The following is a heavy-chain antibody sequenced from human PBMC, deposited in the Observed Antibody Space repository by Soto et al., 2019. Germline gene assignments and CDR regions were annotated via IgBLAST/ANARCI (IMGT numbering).Heavy chain of an antibody. V-gene: IGHV3-23*01. J-gene: IGHJ4*02. Sequence: GGSLRLSCAASGFKFSNYAMSWVRQAPGKGLEWVSLISATGGGTYYADSVKGRFTISRDNSHNTLYLQVHSLTAEDTAVYYCAKDRRAGGNSAFYFDFWGQGAQVIVSS. CDR1: GFKFSNYA. CDR2: ISATGGGT. CDR3: AKDRRAGGNSAFYFDF. D-gene: IGHD3-16*01.